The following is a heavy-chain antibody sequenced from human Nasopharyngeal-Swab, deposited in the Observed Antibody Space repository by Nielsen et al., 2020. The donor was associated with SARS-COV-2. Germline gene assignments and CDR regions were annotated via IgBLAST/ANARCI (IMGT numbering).Heavy chain of an antibody. CDR2: ISGSGDTT. Sequence: GGYLRLSCAASGFTFSSYAMTWVRQAPGKGLEWVSIISGSGDTTYYADSVKDRFTISRDNSKNTLYLQTNSLRVEDTAVYYCAKDRYSGSGSYKYYYFYYGMDVWGQGTTVTVSS. V-gene: IGHV3-23*01. D-gene: IGHD3-10*01. J-gene: IGHJ6*02. CDR1: GFTFSSYA. CDR3: AKDRYSGSGSYKYYYFYYGMDV.